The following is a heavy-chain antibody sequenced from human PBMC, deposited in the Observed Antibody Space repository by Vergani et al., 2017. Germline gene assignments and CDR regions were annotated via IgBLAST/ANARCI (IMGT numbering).Heavy chain of an antibody. V-gene: IGHV3-21*04. CDR3: AKGGWNYWFDS. J-gene: IGHJ5*01. D-gene: IGHD1-1*01. CDR1: GFTFSSYS. CDR2: ISSSSSYI. Sequence: EVQLVESGGGLVKSGGSLRLSCAASGFTFSSYSMNWVRQAPGKGLEWVSSISSSSSYIYYADSVKGRFTISRDNAKNSLYLKMNSLRAEDTAIYYCAKGGWNYWFDSWGQGTLVIVSS.